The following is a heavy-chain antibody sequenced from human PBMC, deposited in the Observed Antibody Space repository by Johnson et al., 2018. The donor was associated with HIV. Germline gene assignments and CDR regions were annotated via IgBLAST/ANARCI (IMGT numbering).Heavy chain of an antibody. J-gene: IGHJ3*02. V-gene: IGHV3-30*04. Sequence: QVQLVESGGGVVQPGGSLRLSCAASGLTFSSYAMHWVRQAPGKGLEWVAVISYDGSNNYYADSVKGRFTISRDNSKNTLYLQMNSLRAEDTAVYYCARDTDIVVVPARGDAFDIWGQGTMVTVSS. D-gene: IGHD2-2*01. CDR2: ISYDGSNN. CDR3: ARDTDIVVVPARGDAFDI. CDR1: GLTFSSYA.